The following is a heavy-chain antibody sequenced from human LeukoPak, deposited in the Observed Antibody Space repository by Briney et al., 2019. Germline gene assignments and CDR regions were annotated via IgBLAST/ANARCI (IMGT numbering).Heavy chain of an antibody. CDR3: ARDLTGETSDY. Sequence: ASVKVSCKASGYTFTSYYMHWVRQAPGQGLEWMGIINPSGGSTSYAQKFQGRVTTTRDTSTSTVYMELSSLRSEDTAVYYCARDLTGETSDYWSQGTLVTVSS. J-gene: IGHJ4*02. CDR2: INPSGGST. CDR1: GYTFTSYY. V-gene: IGHV1-46*01. D-gene: IGHD7-27*01.